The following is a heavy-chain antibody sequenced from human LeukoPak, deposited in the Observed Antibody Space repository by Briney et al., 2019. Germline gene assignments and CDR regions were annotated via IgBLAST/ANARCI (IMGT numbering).Heavy chain of an antibody. CDR1: GFIFSTYG. D-gene: IGHD6-13*01. J-gene: IGHJ1*01. V-gene: IGHV3-30*02. Sequence: GGSLRLSCAASGFIFSTYGMHWVRQAPGKGLEWVAFIRYDGSNKYYAGSVKGRFTISRDNSKNTLYLQLNSLRAEDTALYYCAKSPIAAAGTRYFQHWGQGTLVTVSS. CDR2: IRYDGSNK. CDR3: AKSPIAAAGTRYFQH.